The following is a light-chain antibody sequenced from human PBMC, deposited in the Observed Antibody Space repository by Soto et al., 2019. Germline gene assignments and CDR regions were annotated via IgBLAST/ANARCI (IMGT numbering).Light chain of an antibody. Sequence: QSALTQPASLSGSPGQSITISCTGTSSDIGAYDYVSWFQQHPGKAPKLMISEVNNRPSGVSNRFSGSKSGNTASLTVSGLQAEDEADYYCSSYAGGNTWVFGGGTKLTVL. CDR1: SSDIGAYDY. J-gene: IGLJ3*02. CDR3: SSYAGGNTWV. V-gene: IGLV2-14*01. CDR2: EVN.